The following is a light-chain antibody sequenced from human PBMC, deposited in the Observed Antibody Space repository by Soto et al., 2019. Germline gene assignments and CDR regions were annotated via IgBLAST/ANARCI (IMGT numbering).Light chain of an antibody. CDR1: QSVISSY. CDR2: GAS. CDR3: QQYGSSPGST. V-gene: IGKV3-20*01. J-gene: IGKJ4*02. Sequence: EIVLTQSPGTLSLSPGERATLSCRASQSVISSYLAWYQQKPGQAPRLLIYGASSRATGIPDRFSGSGSGTDFPLTLSRLEPEDFAVYYWQQYGSSPGSTFGGGTKVEIK.